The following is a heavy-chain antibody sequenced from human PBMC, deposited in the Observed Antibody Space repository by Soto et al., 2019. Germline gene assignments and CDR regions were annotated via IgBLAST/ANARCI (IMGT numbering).Heavy chain of an antibody. CDR3: AREFGSGSSPPWFDP. V-gene: IGHV3-20*01. CDR1: GFTFEDYG. CDR2: SNWKGDRT. Sequence: AGGSLRLSCAASGFTFEDYGVSWVRQVPGKGLEWVSGSNWKGDRTGYADSVKGRFTISRDNAKNSLYLQMNSLRAEDTALYHCAREFGSGSSPPWFDPWGQGTLVTVSS. D-gene: IGHD3-10*01. J-gene: IGHJ5*02.